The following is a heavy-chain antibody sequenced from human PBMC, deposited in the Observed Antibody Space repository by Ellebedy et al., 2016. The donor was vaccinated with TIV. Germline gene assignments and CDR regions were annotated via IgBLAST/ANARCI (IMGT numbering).Heavy chain of an antibody. CDR3: AKGSSTSLNHY. V-gene: IGHV3-23*01. J-gene: IGHJ4*02. CDR1: GFIFSSYA. CDR2: ISGGGGTT. Sequence: GESLKISXAASGFIFSSYAMSWVRQAPGKGLEWVSTISGGGGTTYYADSVKGRFTISRDNSKNTLNLQMNRLGAEDTALYFCAKGSSTSLNHYWGQGTLVIVSS. D-gene: IGHD2-2*01.